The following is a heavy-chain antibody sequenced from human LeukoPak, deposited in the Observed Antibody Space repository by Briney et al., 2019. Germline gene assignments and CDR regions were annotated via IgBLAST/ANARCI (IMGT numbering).Heavy chain of an antibody. Sequence: GGSLRFSCAASGFTFSNYWMHWVRQAPGKGLVWVSRINGDGSTTNYADSVKGRFTISRDNAKNTLFLQMNSLRAEDTAVYYCAGGRGSYCLWDSWGQGTLVTVSS. CDR1: GFTFSNYW. V-gene: IGHV3-74*01. J-gene: IGHJ4*02. D-gene: IGHD1-26*01. CDR3: AGGRGSYCLWDS. CDR2: INGDGSTT.